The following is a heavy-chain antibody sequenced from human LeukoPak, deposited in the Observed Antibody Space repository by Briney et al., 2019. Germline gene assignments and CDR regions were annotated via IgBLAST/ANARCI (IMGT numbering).Heavy chain of an antibody. CDR1: GYTFTSYG. V-gene: IGHV1-18*04. D-gene: IGHD6-19*01. CDR3: AGSPKRYSSGWYSDY. CDR2: ISAYNGNT. J-gene: IGHJ4*02. Sequence: ASVKVSCKASGYTFTSYGISWVRQAPGQGLEWMGWISAYNGNTNYAQKLQGRVTMTTDTSTSTAYMELRSLRSDDTAVYYCAGSPKRYSSGWYSDYWGQGTLVTVSS.